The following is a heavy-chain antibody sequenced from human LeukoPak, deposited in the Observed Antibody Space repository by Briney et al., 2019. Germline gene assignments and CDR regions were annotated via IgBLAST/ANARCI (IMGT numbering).Heavy chain of an antibody. J-gene: IGHJ4*02. D-gene: IGHD3-10*01. V-gene: IGHV1-46*01. Sequence: ASVKVSCKASGYTFTSYYMHWVRQAPGQGLEWMGIINPSGGSTSYAQKFQGRVTMTRDISTSTVYMELSSLRSEDTAVYYCARDFMVRGVIDYWGQGTLVTVSS. CDR3: ARDFMVRGVIDY. CDR1: GYTFTSYY. CDR2: INPSGGST.